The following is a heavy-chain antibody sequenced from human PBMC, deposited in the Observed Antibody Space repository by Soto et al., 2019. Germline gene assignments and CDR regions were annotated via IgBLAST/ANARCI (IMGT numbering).Heavy chain of an antibody. CDR1: GFTFSSYD. J-gene: IGHJ4*02. CDR2: IGTAGDT. CDR3: ARAPGGIAAAGAPDY. Sequence: PGGSLRLSCAASGFTFSSYDMHWVRQATGKGLEWVSAIGTAGDTYYPGSVKGRFTISRENAKNSLYLQMNSLRAEDTAVYYCARAPGGIAAAGAPDYWGQGTLVTVSS. V-gene: IGHV3-13*01. D-gene: IGHD6-13*01.